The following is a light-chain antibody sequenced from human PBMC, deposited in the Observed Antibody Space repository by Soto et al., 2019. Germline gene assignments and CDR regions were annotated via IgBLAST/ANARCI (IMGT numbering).Light chain of an antibody. CDR1: QIVYNGY. CDR2: GAS. CDR3: QQYVSSPRT. V-gene: IGKV3-20*01. Sequence: ENVLTQSPGTLSLSPGESATLSCRASQIVYNGYLAWYQQKPGQPPRLLIFGASTRASGVPDRFSGSASGTDFTLTINRLQPEDFAVYYCQQYVSSPRTFGQGTRVEIK. J-gene: IGKJ1*01.